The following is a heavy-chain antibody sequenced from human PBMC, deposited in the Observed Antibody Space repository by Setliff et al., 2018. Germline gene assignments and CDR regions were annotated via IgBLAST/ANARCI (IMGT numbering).Heavy chain of an antibody. D-gene: IGHD6-13*01. V-gene: IGHV4-39*02. CDR2: IYNSGTT. Sequence: SETLSLTCIVAGDSISNTGYYWGWIRQPPGKGLEWIGRIYNSGTTNYNPSLKSRVTISADTSKNQFSLKMSSVTAADTAVYYCARELTVDSREAGYFNYWGHGTLVTVSS. CDR3: ARELTVDSREAGYFNY. J-gene: IGHJ4*01. CDR1: GDSISNTGYY.